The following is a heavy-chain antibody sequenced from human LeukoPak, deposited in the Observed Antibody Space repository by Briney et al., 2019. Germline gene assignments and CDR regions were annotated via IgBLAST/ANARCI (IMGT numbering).Heavy chain of an antibody. CDR1: GFTFSSYA. V-gene: IGHV3-48*01. CDR3: ARALGYSYGYAVDY. D-gene: IGHD5-18*01. Sequence: TGGSLRLSCAASGFTFSSYAMSWVRQTPRKRVKGLTYISSSSGTIYYADSVKGRFTISGDNAKNSLYLQMNSLRAEDTAVYYCARALGYSYGYAVDYWGQGTLVTVSS. CDR2: ISSSSGTI. J-gene: IGHJ4*02.